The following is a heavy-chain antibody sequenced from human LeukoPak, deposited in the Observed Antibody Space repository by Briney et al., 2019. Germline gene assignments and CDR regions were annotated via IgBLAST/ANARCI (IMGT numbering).Heavy chain of an antibody. CDR1: GFTFSSYA. CDR3: ARSITDSYGYGHDAFDI. V-gene: IGHV3-30-3*01. J-gene: IGHJ3*02. Sequence: PGGSLRLSRAASGFTFSSYAMHWVRQAPGKGLEWVAVISYDGSNKYYADSVKGRFTISRDNSKNTLYLQMNSLRAEDTAVYYCARSITDSYGYGHDAFDIWGQGTMVTVSS. D-gene: IGHD5-18*01. CDR2: ISYDGSNK.